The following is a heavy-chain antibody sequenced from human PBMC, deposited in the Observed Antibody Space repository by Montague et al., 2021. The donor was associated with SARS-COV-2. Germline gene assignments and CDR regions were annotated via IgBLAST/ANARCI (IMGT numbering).Heavy chain of an antibody. Sequence: PALVKPTQTLTLTCTFSGFSLISDGVGVGWIRQPPGKALEWLALIFWDDDKRYNSSLKNRLTITKDTSKNQVVLTMTNMDPLDTGTYYCAHSPLFSALDDFDYWGQGTLVTVAS. V-gene: IGHV2-5*02. D-gene: IGHD6-6*01. CDR3: AHSPLFSALDDFDY. CDR2: IFWDDDK. CDR1: GFSLISDGVG. J-gene: IGHJ4*02.